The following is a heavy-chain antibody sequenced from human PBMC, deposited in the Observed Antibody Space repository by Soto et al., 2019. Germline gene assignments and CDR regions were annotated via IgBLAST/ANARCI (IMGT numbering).Heavy chain of an antibody. CDR2: ISYDGSNK. Sequence: GGSLRLSCAASGFTFSSYGMHWVRQAPGKGLEWVAVISYDGSNKYYADSVKGRFTISRDNSKNTLYLQMNSLRAEDTAVYYCAKDQFSTGPAHYYYYGMDVWGQGTTVTVSS. CDR3: AKDQFSTGPAHYYYYGMDV. V-gene: IGHV3-30*18. CDR1: GFTFSSYG. D-gene: IGHD3-9*01. J-gene: IGHJ6*02.